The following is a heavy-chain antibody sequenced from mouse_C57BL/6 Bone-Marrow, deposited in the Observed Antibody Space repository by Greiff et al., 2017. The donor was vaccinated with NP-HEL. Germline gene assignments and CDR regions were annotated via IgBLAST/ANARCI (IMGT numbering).Heavy chain of an antibody. V-gene: IGHV1-61*01. CDR2: IYPSDSET. CDR3: ARTGLRRSATWFAY. Sequence: VQLQQPGAELVRPGSSVKLSCKASGYTFTSYWMDWVKQRPGQGLEWIGNIYPSDSETHYNQKFKDKATLTVDKSSSTAYMQLSSLTSEDSAVYYCARTGLRRSATWFAYWGQGTLVTVSA. D-gene: IGHD2-4*01. CDR1: GYTFTSYW. J-gene: IGHJ3*01.